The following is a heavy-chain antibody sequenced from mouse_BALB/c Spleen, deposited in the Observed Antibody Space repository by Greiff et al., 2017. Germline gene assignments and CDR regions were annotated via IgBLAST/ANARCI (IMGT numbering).Heavy chain of an antibody. CDR3: ARSPHYYGSSYAMDY. V-gene: IGHV14-3*02. J-gene: IGHJ4*01. Sequence: EVQLQQSGAELVKPGASVKLSCTASGFNIKDTYMHWVKQRPEQGLEWIGRIDPANGNTKYDPKFQGKATITADTSSNTAYLQLSSLTSEDTAVYYCARSPHYYGSSYAMDYWGQGTSVTVSS. D-gene: IGHD1-1*01. CDR2: IDPANGNT. CDR1: GFNIKDTY.